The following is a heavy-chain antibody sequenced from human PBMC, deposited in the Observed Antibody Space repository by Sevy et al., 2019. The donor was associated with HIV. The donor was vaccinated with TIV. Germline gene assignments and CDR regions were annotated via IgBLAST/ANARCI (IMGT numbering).Heavy chain of an antibody. D-gene: IGHD1-1*01. J-gene: IGHJ6*02. Sequence: GGSLRLSCAASGFKFSTNAMHWVRQAPGKGLEWVAVISYDGSTKYYADSVKGRFTISRDNSKNTLSLQMNSLRVEDTAVYYCARDTTYHDYYYYYGMDVWGQGTTVTVSS. CDR2: ISYDGSTK. V-gene: IGHV3-30-3*01. CDR3: ARDTTYHDYYYYYGMDV. CDR1: GFKFSTNA.